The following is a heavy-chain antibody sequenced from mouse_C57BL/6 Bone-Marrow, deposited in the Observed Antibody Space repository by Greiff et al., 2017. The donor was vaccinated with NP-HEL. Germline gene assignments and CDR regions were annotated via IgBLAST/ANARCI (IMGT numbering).Heavy chain of an antibody. CDR3: ARDDGYDEDWYFDV. J-gene: IGHJ1*03. V-gene: IGHV5-4*01. Sequence: EVKLMESGGGLVKPGGSLKLSCAASGFTFSSYALSWVRQTPEKRLEWVATISDGGSYTYYPDNVKGRSTLSRDNAKNNQYLQMSHLKSEDTAMYYCARDDGYDEDWYFDVGGTGTTVTVSS. CDR1: GFTFSSYA. CDR2: ISDGGSYT. D-gene: IGHD2-2*01.